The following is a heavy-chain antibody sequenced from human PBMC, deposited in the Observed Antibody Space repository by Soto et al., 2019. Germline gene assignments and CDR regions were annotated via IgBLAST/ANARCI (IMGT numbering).Heavy chain of an antibody. CDR1: GDTFSNYG. J-gene: IGHJ5*02. CDR3: ARVEPGGQAWFGX. Sequence: ASVKVSCKTAGDTFSNYGITWVRQAPGQPLEWLGWISLYSDGTNYAQKFQGRVSMTTDTSTTTAYMELRSLRSDDTAVYYCARVEPGGQAWFGXWGQGTTVTVSX. D-gene: IGHD2-2*01. V-gene: IGHV1-18*01. CDR2: ISLYSDGT.